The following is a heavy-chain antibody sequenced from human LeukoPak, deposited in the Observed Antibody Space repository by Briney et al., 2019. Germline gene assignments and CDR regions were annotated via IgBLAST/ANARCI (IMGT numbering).Heavy chain of an antibody. CDR1: GFTFSSYE. CDR2: ISSSGSTI. J-gene: IGHJ3*02. Sequence: GGSLRLSCAASGFTFSSYEMNWVRQAPGKGLGWVSYISSSGSTIYYADSVKGRFTISRDNAKNSLYLQMNSLRAEDTAVYYCARDTWNWNYRTDAFDIWGQGTMVTVSS. V-gene: IGHV3-48*03. CDR3: ARDTWNWNYRTDAFDI. D-gene: IGHD1-7*01.